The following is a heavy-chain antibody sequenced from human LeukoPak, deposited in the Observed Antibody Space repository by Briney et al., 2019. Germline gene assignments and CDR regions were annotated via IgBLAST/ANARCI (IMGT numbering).Heavy chain of an antibody. CDR3: ASDSSVAGSDFDL. CDR1: GFTFSSYW. V-gene: IGHV3-74*01. Sequence: GGSLRLSCAASGFTFSSYWMHWVRQAPGKGLVWVSRINTDGSSTSSADSVKGRITISRDNVKNTLYLQMNSLTAEDTAVYYCASDSSVAGSDFDLWGRGTLVTVSS. D-gene: IGHD6-19*01. CDR2: INTDGSST. J-gene: IGHJ2*01.